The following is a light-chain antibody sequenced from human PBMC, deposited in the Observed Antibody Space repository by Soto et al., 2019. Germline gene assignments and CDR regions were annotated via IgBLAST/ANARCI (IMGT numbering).Light chain of an antibody. CDR1: QSISSW. CDR2: DAS. V-gene: IGKV1-5*01. CDR3: QQYNSYLWT. J-gene: IGKJ1*01. Sequence: DIQMTQSPSNLSASVGDRVTITCRASQSISSWLAWYQQKPGKAPKLLIYDASSLESGVPSRFSGSGSGTEFTLTISILQPDDFATYYCQQYNSYLWTFGQGTKVDIK.